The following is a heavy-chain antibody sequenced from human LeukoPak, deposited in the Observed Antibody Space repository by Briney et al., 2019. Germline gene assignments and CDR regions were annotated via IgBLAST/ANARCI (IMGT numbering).Heavy chain of an antibody. CDR3: ARDLAGLVVVPAEGPVGCYGMDV. J-gene: IGHJ6*02. CDR1: GFTFSRYA. Sequence: PGRSLRLSCAASGFTFSRYAVHWVRQAPGKGLEWVAVISYDGSNKYYADSVKGRVTISRDNSKNTLYPQMNSLRIEDTAVYYCARDLAGLVVVPAEGPVGCYGMDVWGQGTTVTVSS. CDR2: ISYDGSNK. V-gene: IGHV3-30-3*01. D-gene: IGHD2-15*01.